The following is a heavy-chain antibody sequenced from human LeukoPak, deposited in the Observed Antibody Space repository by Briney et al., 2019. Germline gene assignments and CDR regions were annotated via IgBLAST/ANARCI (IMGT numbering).Heavy chain of an antibody. CDR3: ARGFYGSGSQFDY. CDR1: GGSFSGYC. V-gene: IGHV4-34*01. Sequence: SETLSLTCAVYGGSFSGYCWSWICQPPGKGLEWIGEINHSGSTNYNPSLKSRVTISVDTSKNQFSLKLSSVTAADTAVYYCARGFYGSGSQFDYWGQGTLVTVSS. CDR2: INHSGST. D-gene: IGHD3-10*01. J-gene: IGHJ4*02.